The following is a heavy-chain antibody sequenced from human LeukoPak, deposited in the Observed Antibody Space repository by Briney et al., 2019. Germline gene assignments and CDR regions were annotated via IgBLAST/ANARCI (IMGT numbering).Heavy chain of an antibody. Sequence: PGRSLRLSCAASGFTFDYYAMHWVRQAPGKGLEWVSGISWNSGSIGYADSVKGQFTISRDNAKNSLYLQMNSLRAEDMALYYCAKGGRSVYSSGLHWGQGTLVTVSS. CDR3: AKGGRSVYSSGLH. V-gene: IGHV3-9*03. D-gene: IGHD6-19*01. CDR2: ISWNSGSI. J-gene: IGHJ4*02. CDR1: GFTFDYYA.